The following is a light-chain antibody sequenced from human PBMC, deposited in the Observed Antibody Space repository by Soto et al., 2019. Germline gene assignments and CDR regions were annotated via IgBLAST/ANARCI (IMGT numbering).Light chain of an antibody. CDR2: GAS. CDR3: QQYNTWPPRYT. V-gene: IGKV3-15*01. CDR1: QTVKSY. Sequence: EIELTQSPATLSVSPGGRATLSCRASQTVKSYLAWYQQRPGQPPRLLIYGASTMATDIPARFSGSGSGTEFSLTISSLQSEDFAVYYCQQYNTWPPRYTFGQGTKLEIK. J-gene: IGKJ2*01.